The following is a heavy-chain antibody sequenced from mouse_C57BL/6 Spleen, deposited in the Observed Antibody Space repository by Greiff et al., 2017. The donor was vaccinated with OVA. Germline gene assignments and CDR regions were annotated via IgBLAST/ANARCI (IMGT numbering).Heavy chain of an antibody. V-gene: IGHV1-82*01. Sequence: QVQLQQSGPELVKPGASVKISRKASGYAFSSSWMNWVKQRPGKGLEWIGRIYPGDGDTNYNGKFKGKATLTADKSSSTAYMQLSSLTSEDSAVYFCAILLRYYCDYWGQGTTLTVSS. D-gene: IGHD1-1*01. CDR2: IYPGDGDT. CDR3: AILLRYYCDY. J-gene: IGHJ2*01. CDR1: GYAFSSSW.